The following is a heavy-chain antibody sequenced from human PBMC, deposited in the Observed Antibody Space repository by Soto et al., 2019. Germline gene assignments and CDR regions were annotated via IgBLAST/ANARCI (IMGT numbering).Heavy chain of an antibody. Sequence: GESLKISCKGSGCSFTSYWISWERQMPGKGLEWMGRIDPSDSYTNYSPSFQGHVTISADKSISTAYLQWSSLRSEDTAVYYCARGGDGYKYEFYYYYGMDVWGQGTTVTVSS. D-gene: IGHD3-16*01. CDR1: GCSFTSYW. V-gene: IGHV5-10-1*01. CDR2: IDPSDSYT. J-gene: IGHJ6*02. CDR3: ARGGDGYKYEFYYYYGMDV.